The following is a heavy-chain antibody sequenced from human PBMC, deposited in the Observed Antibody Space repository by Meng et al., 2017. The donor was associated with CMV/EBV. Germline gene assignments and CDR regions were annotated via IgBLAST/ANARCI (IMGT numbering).Heavy chain of an antibody. J-gene: IGHJ4*02. CDR3: AMLYSSSWYYFDY. CDR1: GFTFSSYA. D-gene: IGHD6-13*01. V-gene: IGHV3-21*01. CDR2: ISSSSSYI. Sequence: GESLKISCAASGFTFSSYAMHWVRQAPGKGLEWVSSISSSSSYIYYADSVKGRFTISRDNAKNSLYLQMNSLRAEDTAVYYCAMLYSSSWYYFDYWGQGTLVTVSS.